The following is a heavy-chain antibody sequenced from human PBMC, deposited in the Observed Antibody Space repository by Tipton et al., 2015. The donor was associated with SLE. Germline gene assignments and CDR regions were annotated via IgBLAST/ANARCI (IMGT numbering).Heavy chain of an antibody. CDR3: ARSGSYSPFDS. Sequence: PSRGLEWLGRTYFASKWTVESVVSVTGRLSIHPDTSKNQFSLQLNSMTPEDTAVYYCARSGSYSPFDSWGQGTLVTVSS. CDR2: TYFASKWTV. J-gene: IGHJ4*02. D-gene: IGHD1-26*01. V-gene: IGHV6-1*01.